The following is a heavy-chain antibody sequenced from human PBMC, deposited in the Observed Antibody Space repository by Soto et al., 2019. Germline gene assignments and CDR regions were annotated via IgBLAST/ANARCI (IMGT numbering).Heavy chain of an antibody. CDR3: AREVVRGSGSYLP. J-gene: IGHJ5*02. Sequence: SETLSLTCTVSGGSISSGDYYWSWIRQPPGKGLEWIGYIYYSGSTYYNPSLKSRVTISVDTSKNQFSLKLSSVTAADTAVYYCAREVVRGSGSYLPWGQGTLVTVSS. CDR2: IYYSGST. V-gene: IGHV4-30-4*01. CDR1: GGSISSGDYY. D-gene: IGHD3-10*01.